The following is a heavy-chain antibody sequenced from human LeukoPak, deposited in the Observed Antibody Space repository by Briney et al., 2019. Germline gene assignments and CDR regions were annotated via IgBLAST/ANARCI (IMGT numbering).Heavy chain of an antibody. J-gene: IGHJ4*02. Sequence: PGGSLRLSCAASGFTFNTYAMNWVRQAPGKGLEWVSAISGSGDSTYYADSVKGRFTISRDNSRNTLSLQMNGLRADDTAVFYCAKELREGRFTAMVQIDYWGQGTLVTVSS. CDR1: GFTFNTYA. CDR3: AKELREGRFTAMVQIDY. D-gene: IGHD5-18*01. V-gene: IGHV3-23*01. CDR2: ISGSGDST.